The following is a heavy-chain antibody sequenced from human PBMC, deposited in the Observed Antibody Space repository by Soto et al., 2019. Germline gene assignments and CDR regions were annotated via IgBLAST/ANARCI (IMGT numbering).Heavy chain of an antibody. D-gene: IGHD2-21*02. CDR1: AFGFGTYG. J-gene: IGHJ4*02. CDR3: VRGMGGDWVYFYF. V-gene: IGHV3-33*01. Sequence: QVQLVESGGGVVQPGRSLRLSCAASAFGFGTYGMHWVRQAPGKGLEWVAVIWYDGSNKYYADSVKGRFTISRDNSKNTLDLQMISVRAEDMGVYYCVRGMGGDWVYFYFWGQGTLVTVSS. CDR2: IWYDGSNK.